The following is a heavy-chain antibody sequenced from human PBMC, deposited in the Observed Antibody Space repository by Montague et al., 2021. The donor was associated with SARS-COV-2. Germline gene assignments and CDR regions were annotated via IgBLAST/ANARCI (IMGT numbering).Heavy chain of an antibody. Sequence: SETLSLTRAVYGGSFSDYHWTWIRQSPGEGMGWIGLINYVGSTKYNPSLKSRVTISIDTSRNQFSLKLTSVTAADTAVYYCARGAPGYWGQGTLVSVSS. CDR1: GGSFSDYH. V-gene: IGHV4-34*01. J-gene: IGHJ4*02. D-gene: IGHD1-1*01. CDR3: ARGAPGY. CDR2: INYVGST.